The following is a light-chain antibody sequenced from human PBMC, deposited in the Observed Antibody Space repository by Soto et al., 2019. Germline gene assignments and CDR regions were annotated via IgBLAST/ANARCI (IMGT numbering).Light chain of an antibody. CDR1: SSNIGAGYD. CDR3: QSYDSSLSVV. J-gene: IGLJ2*01. V-gene: IGLV1-40*01. Sequence: QSVLTQPPSVSGAPGQRVTISCTGSSSNIGAGYDVHWYQQLPGTAPKILIYGNSNRPSGVPDRFSGSKSGTSASLAITGLQAEDEADYYCQSYDSSLSVVFGGGTNLTVL. CDR2: GNS.